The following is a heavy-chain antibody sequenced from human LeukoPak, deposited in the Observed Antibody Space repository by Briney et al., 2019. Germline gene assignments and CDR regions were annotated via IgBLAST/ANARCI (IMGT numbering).Heavy chain of an antibody. D-gene: IGHD3-10*01. CDR3: ARSRFSRRITMVRGVIMFDY. Sequence: ASVKVSCKASGYTFTGYYMHWVRQAPGQGLEWMGWINPNSGGTNYAQKFQGRVTMTRNTSISTAYMELSSLRSEDTAVYYCARSRFSRRITMVRGVIMFDYWGQGTLVTVSS. J-gene: IGHJ4*02. CDR1: GYTFTGYY. V-gene: IGHV1-2*02. CDR2: INPNSGGT.